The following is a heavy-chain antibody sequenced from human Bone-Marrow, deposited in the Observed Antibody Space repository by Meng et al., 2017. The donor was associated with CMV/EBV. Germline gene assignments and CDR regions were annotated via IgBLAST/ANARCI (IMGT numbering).Heavy chain of an antibody. V-gene: IGHV3-48*04. Sequence: GGSLRLSCAASGFTFSSYSMNWVRQAPGKGLEWVSYISSSSSTIYYADSVKGRFTISRDNAKNSLYLQMNSLRAEDTAVYYCARLNGLGNYCLNWFDTWGQGTLVTVSS. CDR1: GFTFSSYS. D-gene: IGHD2/OR15-2a*01. J-gene: IGHJ5*02. CDR3: ARLNGLGNYCLNWFDT. CDR2: ISSSSSTI.